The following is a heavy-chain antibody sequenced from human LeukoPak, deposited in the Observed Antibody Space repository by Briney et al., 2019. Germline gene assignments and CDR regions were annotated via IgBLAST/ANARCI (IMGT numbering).Heavy chain of an antibody. J-gene: IGHJ3*02. V-gene: IGHV1-2*02. CDR1: GYTFTGYY. D-gene: IGHD3-10*01. Sequence: ASVKVSCKASGYTFTGYYMHWVRQAPGQGLEWMGWINPNSGGTNYAQKFQGRVTMTRDTSISTAYMELSRLRSDDTAVYYCARDQDYYGSGSGDGAFDIWGQGTMVTVSS. CDR3: ARDQDYYGSGSGDGAFDI. CDR2: INPNSGGT.